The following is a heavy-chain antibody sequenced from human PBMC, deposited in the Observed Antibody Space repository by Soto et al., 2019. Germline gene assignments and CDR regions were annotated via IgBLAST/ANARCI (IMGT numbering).Heavy chain of an antibody. CDR3: ASSSIAARPGYYGMDV. CDR2: IIPIFGTA. J-gene: IGHJ6*02. D-gene: IGHD6-6*01. Sequence: QVQLVQSGAEVKKPGSSVKVSCKASGGTFSSYAISWVRQAPGQGLEWMGGIIPIFGTANYAQKFQGRVTITADESTSTAYMELSSQRSEDTAVYYCASSSIAARPGYYGMDVWGQGTTVTVSS. V-gene: IGHV1-69*01. CDR1: GGTFSSYA.